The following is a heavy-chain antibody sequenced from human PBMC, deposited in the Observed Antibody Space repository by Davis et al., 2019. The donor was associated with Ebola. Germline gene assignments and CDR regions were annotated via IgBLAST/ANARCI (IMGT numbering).Heavy chain of an antibody. CDR3: APLYGMDV. CDR2: INTNTGNP. Sequence: ASVKVSCKASGYSFKNYAISWVRQAPGQGLEWMGWINTNTGNPTYAQGFTGRFVFSLDASVSTAYLQISNLEAEDTAVYYCAPLYGMDVWGQGTTVTVSS. CDR1: GYSFKNYA. J-gene: IGHJ6*02. V-gene: IGHV7-4-1*02.